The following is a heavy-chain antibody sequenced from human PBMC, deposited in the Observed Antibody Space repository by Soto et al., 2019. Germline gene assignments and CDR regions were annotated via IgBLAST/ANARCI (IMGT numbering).Heavy chain of an antibody. CDR2: ISHSGST. J-gene: IGHJ6*02. Sequence: PSDTLSLTCIVSGGSIRSYYWSWIRQPSGKGLDWIGYISHSGSTDYNPSLNSRVTISVDTSKNEFSLRLSSMTAADTAVYYCARVRKEQVGGYNYYGMDVWGQGTTVTVSS. CDR1: GGSIRSYY. CDR3: ARVRKEQVGGYNYYGMDV. D-gene: IGHD5-18*01. V-gene: IGHV4-59*07.